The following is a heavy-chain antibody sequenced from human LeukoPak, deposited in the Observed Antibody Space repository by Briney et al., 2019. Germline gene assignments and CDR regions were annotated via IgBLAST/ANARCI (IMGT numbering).Heavy chain of an antibody. J-gene: IGHJ4*02. D-gene: IGHD4-17*01. Sequence: SETLSLTCAVSGGSISSGGYSWSWIRQPPGKGLEWIGYIYHSGSTYYNQSLKSRVTISVDRSKNQFSLKLSSVTAADTAVYYCARSVTVRFDYWGQGTLVTVSS. CDR3: ARSVTVRFDY. CDR2: IYHSGST. V-gene: IGHV4-30-2*01. CDR1: GGSISSGGYS.